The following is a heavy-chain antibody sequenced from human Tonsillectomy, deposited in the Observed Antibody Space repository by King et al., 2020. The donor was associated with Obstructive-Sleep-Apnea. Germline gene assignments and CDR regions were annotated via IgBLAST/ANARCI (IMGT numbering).Heavy chain of an antibody. V-gene: IGHV3-21*01. CDR3: ARCSGSGWFSAEYFHY. D-gene: IGHD2-15*01. Sequence: VQLQESGGGLVKPGGSLRLSCVASGFTFSTYNMNWVRQAPGKGLEWVSSISSDSLYIYYADSVKGRFTISRDNAKNSLYLQMNSLRAGDTAGYYCARCSGSGWFSAEYFHYWGQGTLVTVSS. CDR2: ISSDSLYI. CDR1: GFTFSTYN. J-gene: IGHJ1*01.